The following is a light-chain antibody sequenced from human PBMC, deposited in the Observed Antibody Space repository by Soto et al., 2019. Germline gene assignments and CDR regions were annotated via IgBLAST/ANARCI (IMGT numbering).Light chain of an antibody. CDR3: QQYNNWPPT. J-gene: IGKJ5*01. CDR1: QSVSSS. CDR2: GAS. Sequence: EIVLTQSPVTLSLSPWERATLSCRASQSVSSSSLAWYQQKPGQAPRLLIFGASSRATGIPDRFSGSGSGTELTLTISSLQSDDFAVYHCQQYNNWPPTFGHGTRLEIK. V-gene: IGKV3D-15*01.